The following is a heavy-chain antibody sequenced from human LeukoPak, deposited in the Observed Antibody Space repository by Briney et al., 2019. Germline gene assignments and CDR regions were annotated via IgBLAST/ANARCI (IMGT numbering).Heavy chain of an antibody. CDR3: VKRERFLEQPHY. V-gene: IGHV3-23*01. D-gene: IGHD3-3*01. J-gene: IGHJ4*02. CDR1: GFTFSNYG. CDR2: ISGSGGTT. Sequence: PGGSLRLSCAASGFTFSNYGMSWVRQAPGKGLEWVSAISGSGGTTYYADSVKGRFTISRDNSKNTLYLQMSSLRAEDTAFYYCVKRERFLEQPHYWGQGTLVTVSS.